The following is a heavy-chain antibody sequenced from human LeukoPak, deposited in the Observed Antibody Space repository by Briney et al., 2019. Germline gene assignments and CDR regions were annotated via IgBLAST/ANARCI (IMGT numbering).Heavy chain of an antibody. V-gene: IGHV4-59*08. D-gene: IGHD3-22*01. CDR1: GGSISSYY. CDR2: IYYSGST. CDR3: ARQHYYDSSGYWVFDY. J-gene: IGHJ4*02. Sequence: SETLSLTCTVSGGSISSYYWSWIRQPPGKGLEWIGYIYYSGSTNYNPSLKSRVTISEDTSKNQFSLKLSSVTAADTAVYYCARQHYYDSSGYWVFDYWGQGTLVTVSS.